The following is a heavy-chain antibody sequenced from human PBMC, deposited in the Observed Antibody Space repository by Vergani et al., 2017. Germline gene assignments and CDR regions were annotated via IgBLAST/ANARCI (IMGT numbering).Heavy chain of an antibody. Sequence: QVQLQESGPGLVKPPGTLSLTCAVSGDSISSNNCWTWVRQPPGKGLEWIGEICHTEDTKYNPSLKSRVTISVDTSKNQFSLKLSSVTAADTAVYYCARLDELNWFDPWGQGTLVTVSS. CDR1: GDSISSNNC. CDR3: ARLDELNWFDP. CDR2: ICHTEDT. V-gene: IGHV4-4*03. D-gene: IGHD1-7*01. J-gene: IGHJ5*02.